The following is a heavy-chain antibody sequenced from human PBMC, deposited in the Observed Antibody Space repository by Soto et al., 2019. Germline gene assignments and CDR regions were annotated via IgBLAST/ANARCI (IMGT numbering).Heavy chain of an antibody. CDR3: ARGPKGEVGGTWYYYAMDV. V-gene: IGHV4-34*01. Sequence: SETLSLTCAVYGGSFSGYYWSWIRQPPGKGLEWIGEINHSGSTNYDPSLKSRVTISVDTSKNQFSLKLNSVTAADTAVYYCARGPKGEVGGTWYYYAMDVWGQGTTVTVSS. J-gene: IGHJ6*02. CDR2: INHSGST. D-gene: IGHD1-26*01. CDR1: GGSFSGYY.